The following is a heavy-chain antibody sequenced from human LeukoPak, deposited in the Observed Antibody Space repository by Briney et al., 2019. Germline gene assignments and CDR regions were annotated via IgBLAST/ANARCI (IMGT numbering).Heavy chain of an antibody. D-gene: IGHD5-24*01. Sequence: ASVKVSFKASGYTFTGYYMHWVRQAPGQGLEWMGWINPNSGGTNYAQKFQGRVTMTRDTSISTAYMELSRLRSDDTAVYYCARVGDGCNSPNDAFDIWGQGTMVTVSS. V-gene: IGHV1-2*02. CDR1: GYTFTGYY. CDR3: ARVGDGCNSPNDAFDI. CDR2: INPNSGGT. J-gene: IGHJ3*02.